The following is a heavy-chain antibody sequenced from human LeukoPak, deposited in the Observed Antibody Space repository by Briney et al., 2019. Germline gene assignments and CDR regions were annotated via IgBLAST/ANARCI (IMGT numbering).Heavy chain of an antibody. J-gene: IGHJ4*02. CDR1: GGSISSSNW. V-gene: IGHV4-4*02. CDR3: ARGKGYSRGALDY. Sequence: PSETLSLTCAVSGGSISSSNWWSWVRQPPGKGLEWIGEIYHSGSTNYNPSLKSRVTISVDTSKNQFSLKLSSVTAADTAVYYCARGKGYSRGALDYWGQGTLVTVSS. CDR2: IYHSGST. D-gene: IGHD4-11*01.